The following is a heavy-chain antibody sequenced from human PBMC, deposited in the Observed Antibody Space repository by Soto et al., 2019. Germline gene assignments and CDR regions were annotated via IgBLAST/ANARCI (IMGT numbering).Heavy chain of an antibody. V-gene: IGHV4-59*01. J-gene: IGHJ4*02. Sequence: SETLSLTCTVSGGSISSYYWSWIRQPPGKGLEWIGYIYYSGSTNYNPSLKSRVTMSVDTSKNQFSLKLSSVTAADTAVYYCARKSRSGWHFDYWGQGTLVTVSS. D-gene: IGHD6-19*01. CDR2: IYYSGST. CDR3: ARKSRSGWHFDY. CDR1: GGSISSYY.